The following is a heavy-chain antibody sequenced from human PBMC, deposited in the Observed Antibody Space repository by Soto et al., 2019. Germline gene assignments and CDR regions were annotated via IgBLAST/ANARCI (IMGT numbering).Heavy chain of an antibody. CDR2: ISYDGSNK. J-gene: IGHJ4*02. V-gene: IGHV3-30*03. CDR1: GFTFSSYG. D-gene: IGHD3-9*01. Sequence: QVQLVESGGGVVQPGRSLRLSCAASGFTFSSYGMHWVRQAPGKGLEWVAVISYDGSNKYYADSVKGRFTISRDNSKNTLYLQMNSLRAEDTAVYYCARPGLRYFDWLPDWGQGTLVTVSS. CDR3: ARPGLRYFDWLPD.